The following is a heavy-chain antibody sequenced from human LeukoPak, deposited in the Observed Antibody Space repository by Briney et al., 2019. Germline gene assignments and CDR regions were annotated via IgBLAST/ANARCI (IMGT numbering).Heavy chain of an antibody. CDR2: IRYDGSRK. V-gene: IGHV3-30*02. J-gene: IGHJ6*03. D-gene: IGHD6-19*01. Sequence: PGGSLRLSCRASAFIFSNHGMHWVRQAPGKGLEWVSFIRYDGSRKYYAESVKGRFTLSRDNSKNTMDLQMSSLTTGDTAVYYCARGNSAGWYEYMDVWGKGTTVIVSS. CDR1: AFIFSNHG. CDR3: ARGNSAGWYEYMDV.